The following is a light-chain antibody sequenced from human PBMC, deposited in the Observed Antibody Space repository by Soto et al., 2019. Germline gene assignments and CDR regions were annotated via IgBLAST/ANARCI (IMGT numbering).Light chain of an antibody. CDR1: QSVSSN. Sequence: EIVMTQSPATPSVSPGERATLSCWAGQSVSSNLAWYPQKPGQAHRLLIYGASTRATGIPARFSGSGSGTEFTLTISSLQSEDFAVYYCQQYNNWPPWTFGQGTKV. V-gene: IGKV3-15*01. CDR2: GAS. J-gene: IGKJ1*01. CDR3: QQYNNWPPWT.